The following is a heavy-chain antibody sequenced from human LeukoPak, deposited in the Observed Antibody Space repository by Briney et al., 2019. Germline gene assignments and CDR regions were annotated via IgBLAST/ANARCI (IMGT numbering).Heavy chain of an antibody. CDR1: GGSISSSSYY. V-gene: IGHV4-39*01. J-gene: IGHJ6*03. D-gene: IGHD5-18*01. Sequence: PSETLSLTCTVSGGSISSSSYYWGWIRQPPGKRLEWIGSIYYSGSTYYNPSLKSRVTISVDTSKNQFSLKLSSVTAADTAVYYCARVKDTAMDLYYYYYYYMDVWGKGTTVTVSS. CDR2: IYYSGST. CDR3: ARVKDTAMDLYYYYYYYMDV.